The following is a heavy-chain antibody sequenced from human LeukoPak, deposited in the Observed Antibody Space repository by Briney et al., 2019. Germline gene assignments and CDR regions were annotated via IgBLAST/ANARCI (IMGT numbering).Heavy chain of an antibody. CDR2: IYYSGST. D-gene: IGHD3-22*01. J-gene: IGHJ5*02. V-gene: IGHV4-39*01. Sequence: SVTLSLTCTVSGGSISSSSYYWGWIRQPPGKGLEWIGSIYYSGSTYHDPSLKSRVTISVDTSKNQFSLKLSSVTAADTAVYYCATSPPSYYYDNSGPSWGQGTLVTVSS. CDR1: GGSISSSSYY. CDR3: ATSPPSYYYDNSGPS.